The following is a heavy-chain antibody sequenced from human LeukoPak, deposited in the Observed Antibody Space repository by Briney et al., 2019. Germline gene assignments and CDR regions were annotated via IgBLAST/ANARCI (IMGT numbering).Heavy chain of an antibody. CDR1: GGSISSSNW. Sequence: TSGTLSLTCAVSGGSISSSNWWSWVRQPPGKGLEWIGSIYYSGSTYYNPSLKSRVTISVDTSKNQFSLKLSSVTAADTAVYYCARGYYDILTWLVGAFDIWGQGTMVTVSS. V-gene: IGHV4-4*02. CDR2: IYYSGST. J-gene: IGHJ3*02. D-gene: IGHD3-9*01. CDR3: ARGYYDILTWLVGAFDI.